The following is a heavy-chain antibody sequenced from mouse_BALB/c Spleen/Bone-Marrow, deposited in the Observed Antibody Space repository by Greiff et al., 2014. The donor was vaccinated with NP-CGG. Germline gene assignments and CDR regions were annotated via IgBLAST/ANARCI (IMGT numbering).Heavy chain of an antibody. V-gene: IGHV5-6-3*01. Sequence: EVQLQESGGGLVQPGGSLKLSCAASGFTFSRYGMSWVRQTPDKRLELVATINSNGGSTYYPDSVKGRFTISRDNAKNTLYLQMSSLKSEDTAMYYCARDGPYFFGYWGRGTTLTVSS. CDR3: ARDGPYFFGY. CDR1: GFTFSRYG. J-gene: IGHJ2*01. D-gene: IGHD2-10*01. CDR2: INSNGGST.